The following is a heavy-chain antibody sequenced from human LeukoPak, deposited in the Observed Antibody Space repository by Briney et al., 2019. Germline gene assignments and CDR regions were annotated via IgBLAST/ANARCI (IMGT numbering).Heavy chain of an antibody. D-gene: IGHD2-8*01. Sequence: PGGSLRLSCAASGFTFSNYNMNWVRQAPGKGLEWVSYISSGSSTINYADSVKGRFTISRDNGKNSLYLQMNSLRDEDTAVYYCARDGLGVMDVWGQGTAVTVSS. V-gene: IGHV3-48*02. CDR1: GFTFSNYN. J-gene: IGHJ6*02. CDR3: ARDGLGVMDV. CDR2: ISSGSSTI.